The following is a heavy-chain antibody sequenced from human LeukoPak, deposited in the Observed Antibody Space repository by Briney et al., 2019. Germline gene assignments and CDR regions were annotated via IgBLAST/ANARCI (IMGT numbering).Heavy chain of an antibody. CDR1: GFTFNSYW. D-gene: IGHD6-13*01. J-gene: IGHJ4*01. CDR3: ARDGTAAGLYFDL. CDR2: INQDGSEK. Sequence: GGSLRLSCAASGFTFNSYWMSWVRQAPGKGLERVANINQDGSEKYYVDSVKGRFTISRDNAKNSLCLQMSSLRAEDTAVYYCARDGTAAGLYFDLWGQGTPVTVSS. V-gene: IGHV3-7*01.